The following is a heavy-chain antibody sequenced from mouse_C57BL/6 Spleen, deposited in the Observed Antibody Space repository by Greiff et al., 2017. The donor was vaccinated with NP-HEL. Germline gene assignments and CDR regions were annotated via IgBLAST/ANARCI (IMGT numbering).Heavy chain of an antibody. Sequence: VQLQQSGAELVRPGASVKLSCKASGYTFTDDYINWVKQRPGQGLEWIARIYPGSGNTYYNEKFKGKATLTAEKSSSTAYMQLSSLTSEDSAVYFCARGNDGYYAYWGQGTTLTVSS. CDR3: ARGNDGYYAY. J-gene: IGHJ2*01. CDR2: IYPGSGNT. V-gene: IGHV1-76*01. D-gene: IGHD2-3*01. CDR1: GYTFTDDY.